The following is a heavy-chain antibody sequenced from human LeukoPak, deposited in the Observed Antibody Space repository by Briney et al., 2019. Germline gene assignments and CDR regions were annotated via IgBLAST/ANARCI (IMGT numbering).Heavy chain of an antibody. CDR3: APSFAGFLTGLIIHLGWFDP. J-gene: IGHJ5*02. Sequence: GGSLRLSCAASGFTFSSYAMSWVRQAPGKGLEWVSAISGSGGSTYYADSVKGRFTISRDNSKNTLYLQMNSLRAEDTAVYYCAPSFAGFLTGLIIHLGWFDPWGQGTLVTVSS. V-gene: IGHV3-23*01. CDR1: GFTFSSYA. D-gene: IGHD3-9*01. CDR2: ISGSGGST.